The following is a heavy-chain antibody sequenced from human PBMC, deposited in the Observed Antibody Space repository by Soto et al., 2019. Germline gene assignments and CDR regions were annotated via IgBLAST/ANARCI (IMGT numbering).Heavy chain of an antibody. CDR1: GYSFATHW. D-gene: IGHD1-26*01. CDR3: AKYSGSYPFDY. CDR2: IYPSDSDT. V-gene: IGHV5-51*01. Sequence: PGESLKISCKGSGYSFATHWIGWVRQMPGKGLEWMGIIYPSDSDTRYSPSFQGQVTISADKSINTVYLQWSSLKASDTAKYYCAKYSGSYPFDYWGQGTVVTVSS. J-gene: IGHJ4*02.